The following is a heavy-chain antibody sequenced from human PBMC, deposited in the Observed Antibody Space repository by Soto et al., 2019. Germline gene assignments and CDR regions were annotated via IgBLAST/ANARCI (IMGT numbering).Heavy chain of an antibody. D-gene: IGHD3-10*01. CDR3: ARGTMVRGVIIKGPWFDP. CDR2: IYHSGST. Sequence: SETLSLTCAVSGYSISSGYYWGWIRQPPGKGLEWIGSIYHSGSTYYNPSLKSRVTISVDTSKNQFSLKLSSVTAADTAVYYCARGTMVRGVIIKGPWFDPWGQGTRVTVSS. CDR1: GYSISSGYY. V-gene: IGHV4-38-2*01. J-gene: IGHJ5*02.